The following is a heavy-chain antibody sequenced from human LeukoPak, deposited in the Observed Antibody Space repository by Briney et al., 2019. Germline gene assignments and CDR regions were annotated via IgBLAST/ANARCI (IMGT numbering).Heavy chain of an antibody. J-gene: IGHJ4*02. CDR2: ISYDGSNK. Sequence: HPGRSLRLSCAASGFTFSGYGMHWVRQAPAKGLEWVAVISYDGSNKYYADSVKGRFTISRDNSKNTLYLQMNSLRAEDTAVYYCAKEREGLYYDFWSGYCFDYWGQGTLVTVSS. D-gene: IGHD3-3*01. CDR1: GFTFSGYG. V-gene: IGHV3-30*18. CDR3: AKEREGLYYDFWSGYCFDY.